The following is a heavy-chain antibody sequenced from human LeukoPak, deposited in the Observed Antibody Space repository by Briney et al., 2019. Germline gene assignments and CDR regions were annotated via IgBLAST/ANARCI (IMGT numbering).Heavy chain of an antibody. V-gene: IGHV4-39*07. CDR1: GGSIRSSYYY. CDR3: ARAKLVRANPFDY. Sequence: SETLSLTCTVSGGSIRSSYYYWSWIRQPPGKGLEWIGEINHGGSTNYNPSLKSRATISVDTSKNQFSLKLSSVTAADTAVYYCARAKLVRANPFDYWGQGTLVTVSS. J-gene: IGHJ4*02. CDR2: INHGGST. D-gene: IGHD1-1*01.